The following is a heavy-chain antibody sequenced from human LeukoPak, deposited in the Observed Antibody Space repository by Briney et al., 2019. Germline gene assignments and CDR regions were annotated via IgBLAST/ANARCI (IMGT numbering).Heavy chain of an antibody. CDR1: GASISSYY. CDR3: TRDRWLDY. CDR2: VYYSGTT. V-gene: IGHV4-59*01. Sequence: SETLSLTCTVSGASISSYYWSWIRQPPGKGLERIGYVYYSGTTNYNPSLQSRVTMSVDTSKNQFSLKLTSVTAADTAVYYCTRDRWLDYWGQGVLVTVSS. J-gene: IGHJ4*02. D-gene: IGHD3-10*01.